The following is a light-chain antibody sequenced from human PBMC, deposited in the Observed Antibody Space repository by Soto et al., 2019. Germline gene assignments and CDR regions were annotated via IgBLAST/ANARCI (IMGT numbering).Light chain of an antibody. V-gene: IGKV3D-20*02. Sequence: EIVLTQSPGTLSLSPGGRATLSCRASQSISSSYLAWYQQKPGQAPRLIIYGAYTRATGIPVRFSGSGSGTDFTLTISRLEPEDFAVYYCQQSSNWPPITFGQGTRLEIK. CDR3: QQSSNWPPIT. J-gene: IGKJ5*01. CDR1: QSISSSY. CDR2: GAY.